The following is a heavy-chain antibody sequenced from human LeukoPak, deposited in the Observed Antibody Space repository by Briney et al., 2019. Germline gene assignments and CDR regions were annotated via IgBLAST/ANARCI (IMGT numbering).Heavy chain of an antibody. CDR3: VKTAAAATYYFDY. D-gene: IGHD6-13*01. Sequence: PAGSLRLSCSASGFTFSSYAMHWVRQAPGKGLEYVSAISSNGGSTYYADSVKGRFTISRDNSKNTLYLQMSSLRAEDTAVYYCVKTAAAATYYFDYWGQGTLVTVSS. CDR1: GFTFSSYA. CDR2: ISSNGGST. J-gene: IGHJ4*02. V-gene: IGHV3-64D*06.